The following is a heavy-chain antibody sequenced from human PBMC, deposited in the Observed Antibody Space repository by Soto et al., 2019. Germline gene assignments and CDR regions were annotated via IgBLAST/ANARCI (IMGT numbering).Heavy chain of an antibody. CDR2: IYTSGST. D-gene: IGHD4-17*01. Sequence: SETLSLTCTVSCGSIGSYYWSWIRQPSGKGLEWIGRIYTSGSTNYNPSLKSRVTMSVDTSKNQFSLKLSSVTAADTAVYYCARDVSTVVTPGAFDIWGQGTMVNVSS. J-gene: IGHJ3*02. CDR3: ARDVSTVVTPGAFDI. V-gene: IGHV4-4*07. CDR1: CGSIGSYY.